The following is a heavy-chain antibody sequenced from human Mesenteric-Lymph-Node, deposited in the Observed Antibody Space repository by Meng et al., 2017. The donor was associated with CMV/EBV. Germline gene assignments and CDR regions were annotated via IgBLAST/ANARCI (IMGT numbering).Heavy chain of an antibody. D-gene: IGHD7-27*01. CDR3: AKVWGSTGFDY. CDR1: GFPFSSYA. V-gene: IGHV3-23*01. CDR2: VSGSGTGT. Sequence: LSGAASGFPFSSYAVRWVRQAPGKGLEWVSLVSGSGTGTYYADSVKGRFTISRDNSRNTVYLQMNSLRAEDTAVYYCAKVWGSTGFDYWGRGTLVTVSS. J-gene: IGHJ4*02.